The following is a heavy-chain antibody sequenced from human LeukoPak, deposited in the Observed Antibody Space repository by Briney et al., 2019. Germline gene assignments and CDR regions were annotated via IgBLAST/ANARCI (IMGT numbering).Heavy chain of an antibody. J-gene: IGHJ4*02. CDR3: AKDRVIVATIGALGY. CDR1: GFTFSSYG. V-gene: IGHV3-23*01. CDR2: ISGSGGST. Sequence: TGGSLRLSCAASGFTFSSYGMSWVPQAPGKGLEWVSDISGSGGSTYYADPVKGRFTISRDNSKKTLYLQMNSLRADDTAVYYCAKDRVIVATIGALGYWGQGTLVTVSS. D-gene: IGHD5-12*01.